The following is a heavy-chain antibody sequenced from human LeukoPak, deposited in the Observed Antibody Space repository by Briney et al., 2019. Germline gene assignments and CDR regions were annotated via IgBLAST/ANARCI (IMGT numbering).Heavy chain of an antibody. CDR2: ISSSSAYI. Sequence: GGSLGLSCAASGFSFNSHSMTWVRQAPGKGLECVSPISSSSAYIYYTDSVKGRFTISRDNAKTSLYLQMNSLRAEDTAVYYCARDLSGVTGYTYGRGIDYWGQGTLVTVSS. CDR3: ARDLSGVTGYTYGRGIDY. J-gene: IGHJ4*02. D-gene: IGHD5-18*01. CDR1: GFSFNSHS. V-gene: IGHV3-21*01.